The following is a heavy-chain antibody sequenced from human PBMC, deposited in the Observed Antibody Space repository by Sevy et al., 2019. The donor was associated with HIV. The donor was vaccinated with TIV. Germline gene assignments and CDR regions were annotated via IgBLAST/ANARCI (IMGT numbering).Heavy chain of an antibody. Sequence: GGSLRLSCAGSGFTFSNHAVHWARQAPGKGLEWVARISHDGSNRYYADSVKGRFIISKENSKNTLFLQRNSLRPEDTAVYYCARDGRGYDDDTRDYYDTSDYYQNRVMDVWGQGTTVTVSS. CDR2: ISHDGSNR. D-gene: IGHD3-22*01. V-gene: IGHV3-30*03. J-gene: IGHJ6*02. CDR1: GFTFSNHA. CDR3: ARDGRGYDDDTRDYYDTSDYYQNRVMDV.